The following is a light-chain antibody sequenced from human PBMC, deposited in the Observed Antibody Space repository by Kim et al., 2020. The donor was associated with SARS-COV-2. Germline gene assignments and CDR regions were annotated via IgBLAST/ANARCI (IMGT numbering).Light chain of an antibody. CDR3: QAWDSSTVV. CDR1: KLGDKY. J-gene: IGLJ2*01. Sequence: SVSPGQTASITCSGDKLGDKYACWYQQKPGQSPVVVIHQDSKRPSGIPERFSGSNSGNTGTLTISGTQAMDEADYYCQAWDSSTVVFGGGTQLTVL. V-gene: IGLV3-1*01. CDR2: QDS.